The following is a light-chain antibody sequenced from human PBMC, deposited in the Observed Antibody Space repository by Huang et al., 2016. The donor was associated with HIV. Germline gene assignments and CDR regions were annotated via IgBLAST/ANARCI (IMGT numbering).Light chain of an antibody. CDR3: QQYHNWPYT. Sequence: EIIMTQSPATLSLSPGEGASRSCRANQSVATNLAWYLHRPGQSPRILIFGASTRASGLPGRFSGSGSGTQVTLTVSGLQSEDFAVYYCQQYHNWPYTFGQGTKLEI. CDR2: GAS. J-gene: IGKJ2*01. CDR1: QSVATN. V-gene: IGKV3-15*01.